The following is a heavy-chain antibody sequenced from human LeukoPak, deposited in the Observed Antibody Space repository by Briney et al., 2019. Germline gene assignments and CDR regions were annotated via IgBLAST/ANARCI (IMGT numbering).Heavy chain of an antibody. CDR1: GFTFSSYS. D-gene: IGHD6-6*01. Sequence: GGSLRLSCAASGFTFSSYSVTWVRQAPGKGLEWVSYISSSSSTIYYADSVEGRFTISRDNAKNSLYLQMNSLRAEDTAVYYCASYSSSSHAFDIWAQGTMVTVSS. CDR3: ASYSSSSHAFDI. CDR2: ISSSSSTI. J-gene: IGHJ3*02. V-gene: IGHV3-48*01.